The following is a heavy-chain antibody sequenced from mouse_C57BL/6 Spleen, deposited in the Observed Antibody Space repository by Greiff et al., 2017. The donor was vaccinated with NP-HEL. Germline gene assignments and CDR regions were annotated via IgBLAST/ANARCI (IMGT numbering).Heavy chain of an antibody. CDR3: ARKGTTVVGGNFDY. D-gene: IGHD1-1*01. CDR1: GYTFTSYG. V-gene: IGHV1-81*01. Sequence: VQLVESGAELARPGASVKLSCKASGYTFTSYGISWVKQRTGQGLEWIGEIYPRSGNTYYNEKFKGKATLTADKSSSTAYMELRSLTSEDSAVYFCARKGTTVVGGNFDYWGQGTTLTVSS. CDR2: IYPRSGNT. J-gene: IGHJ2*01.